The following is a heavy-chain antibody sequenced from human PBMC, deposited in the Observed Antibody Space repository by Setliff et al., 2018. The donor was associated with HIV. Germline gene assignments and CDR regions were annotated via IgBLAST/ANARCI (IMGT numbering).Heavy chain of an antibody. V-gene: IGHV4-59*01. CDR3: ARDPGDYDRTFDH. J-gene: IGHJ4*02. Sequence: SETLSLTCSISGGSISFYYWNWLRQTPGKGLEWIAYTFDNGNTHYNPSLESRVTLSLDTSRNLFSLRLASVTAADTAVYYCARDPGDYDRTFDHWGQGALVTVSS. CDR1: GGSISFYY. D-gene: IGHD3-22*01. CDR2: TFDNGNT.